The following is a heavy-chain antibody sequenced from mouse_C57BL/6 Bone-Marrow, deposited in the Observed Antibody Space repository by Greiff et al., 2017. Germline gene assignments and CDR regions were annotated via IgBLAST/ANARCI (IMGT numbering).Heavy chain of an antibody. CDR2: IYPGDGDT. CDR1: GYAFSSSW. Sequence: VKLQESGPELVKPGASVKISCKASGYAFSSSWMNWVKQRPGKGLEWIGRIYPGDGDTNYNGKFKGKGTLTADKSSSTAYMQLSSLTSEDSSVYFCAREELLRSFAYWGQGTLVTVSA. V-gene: IGHV1-82*01. J-gene: IGHJ3*01. D-gene: IGHD1-1*01. CDR3: AREELLRSFAY.